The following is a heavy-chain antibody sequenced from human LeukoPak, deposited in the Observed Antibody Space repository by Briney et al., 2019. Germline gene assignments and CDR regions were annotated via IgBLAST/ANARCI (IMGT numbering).Heavy chain of an antibody. J-gene: IGHJ4*02. Sequence: PGRFLRLSCAASGFAFSSYGMHWVRQAPGKGLEWVALISYDGSNKYYADSVKGRFTISRDNSKNTLYLQMNSLRAEDTAVYYCAKEGDYSYGRPLDYWGQGTLVTVSS. V-gene: IGHV3-30*18. CDR3: AKEGDYSYGRPLDY. CDR2: ISYDGSNK. D-gene: IGHD5-18*01. CDR1: GFAFSSYG.